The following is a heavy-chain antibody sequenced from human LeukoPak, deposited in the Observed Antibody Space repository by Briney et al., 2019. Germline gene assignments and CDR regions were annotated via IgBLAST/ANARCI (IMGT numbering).Heavy chain of an antibody. V-gene: IGHV3-53*01. Sequence: GGSLRLSCAVSWFSVSSNDMNWVRQVPGKGPEWVSVLYSGGRTKYADSVKGRFTISRDNSKNTLFLQMNSLRVEDTAVYFCAPGRLGGAWGKGTRVIVS. CDR1: WFSVSSND. J-gene: IGHJ4*02. CDR3: APGRLGGA. D-gene: IGHD3-10*01. CDR2: LYSGGRT.